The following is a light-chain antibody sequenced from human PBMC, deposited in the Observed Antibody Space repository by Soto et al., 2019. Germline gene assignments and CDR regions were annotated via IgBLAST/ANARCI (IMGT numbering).Light chain of an antibody. CDR3: QQYNSYRWT. CDR2: DAS. J-gene: IGKJ1*01. Sequence: IQMTQSPSTLSASVGDRVTITCRASQSISSWLAWYQQKPGKAPKLPIYDASSLESGVPSRFSGSGSGTEFTLTISSLQPDDFATYYCQQYNSYRWTFGQGTKVDIK. V-gene: IGKV1-5*01. CDR1: QSISSW.